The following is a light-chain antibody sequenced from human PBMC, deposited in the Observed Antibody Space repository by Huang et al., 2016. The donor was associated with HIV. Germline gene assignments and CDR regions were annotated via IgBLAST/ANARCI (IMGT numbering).Light chain of an antibody. Sequence: EIVMTQSPATLSVSPGERATLSCRASQTVSSNLAWYQQKPGQAPRLLNYAASTRATDIPARFSGSGSGTEFTLTISSLQSEDCAVYYCQHYRVWPPVYTFGQGTKLEIK. J-gene: IGKJ2*01. CDR2: AAS. V-gene: IGKV3-15*01. CDR1: QTVSSN. CDR3: QHYRVWPPVYT.